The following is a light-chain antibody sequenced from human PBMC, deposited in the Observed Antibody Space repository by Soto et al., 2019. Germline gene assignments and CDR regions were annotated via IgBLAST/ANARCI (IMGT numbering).Light chain of an antibody. CDR1: QSVSSN. CDR2: GAS. Sequence: IVPARSPATLCVSPGEGATLSCRASQSVSSNLSWYHQKPGQAPTLLIFGASTRPTGIPARFSGSGSGTEFALTISSLQSEDFAVYYCQQYNNWPRTFGQGTKVDIK. CDR3: QQYNNWPRT. V-gene: IGKV3-15*01. J-gene: IGKJ1*01.